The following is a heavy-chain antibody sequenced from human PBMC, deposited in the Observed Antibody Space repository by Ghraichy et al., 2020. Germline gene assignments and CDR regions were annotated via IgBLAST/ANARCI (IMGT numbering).Heavy chain of an antibody. D-gene: IGHD3-10*01. Sequence: GGSLRLSYAASGFTFSSYDLTWVRQAPGKGLELASSISSRGSTSYTDSVKGRFTISRDNAKNLVHLQMNSLKDEDTAMYYCARGYGSGRSYGWGQGTLVTVSS. CDR1: GFTFSSYD. CDR3: ARGYGSGRSYG. CDR2: ISSRGST. V-gene: IGHV3-69-1*01. J-gene: IGHJ4*02.